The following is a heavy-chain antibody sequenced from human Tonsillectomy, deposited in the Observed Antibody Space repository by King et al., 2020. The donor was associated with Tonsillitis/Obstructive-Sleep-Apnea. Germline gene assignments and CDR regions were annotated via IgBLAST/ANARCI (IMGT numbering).Heavy chain of an antibody. CDR2: ISAYNGNT. V-gene: IGHV1-18*01. J-gene: IGHJ5*02. D-gene: IGHD2-2*01. CDR1: GYTFTSYG. CDR3: ARSGSSMVQDLPEINWFDP. Sequence: VQLVESGAEVKKPGASVKVSCKASGYTFTSYGISWVRQAPGQGLEWMGWISAYNGNTNYAQKLQGRVTMTTDTSTSTAYMELRSLRSDDTAVYYCARSGSSMVQDLPEINWFDPWGQGTLVTVSS.